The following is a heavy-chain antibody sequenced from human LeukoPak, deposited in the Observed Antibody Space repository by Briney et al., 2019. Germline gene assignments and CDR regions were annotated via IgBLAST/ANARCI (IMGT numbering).Heavy chain of an antibody. CDR2: INPNSGGT. V-gene: IGHV1-2*02. Sequence: GASVKVSCKASGYTFTGDYMHWVRQAPGQGLEWMGWINPNSGGTNYAQKLQGRVTMTTDTSTSTAYMELRSLRSDDTAVYYCARVGIQLWLGIDYYYYYMDVWGKGTTVTISS. CDR3: ARVGIQLWLGIDYYYYYMDV. J-gene: IGHJ6*03. D-gene: IGHD5-18*01. CDR1: GYTFTGDY.